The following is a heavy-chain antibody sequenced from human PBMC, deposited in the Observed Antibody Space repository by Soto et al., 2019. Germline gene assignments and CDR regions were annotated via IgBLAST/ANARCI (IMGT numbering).Heavy chain of an antibody. CDR3: AREYCTATSCYGVDY. CDR2: ISGYNGDT. Sequence: GASVKVSCTAPGDTFNTFGISWVRQAPGQGLEWMGWISGYNGDTKYAQKFQGRVMMTADTSTTTAYMELGSLNSDDTALYYCAREYCTATSCYGVDYWGQGTLVTVSS. J-gene: IGHJ4*02. CDR1: GDTFNTFG. D-gene: IGHD2-2*01. V-gene: IGHV1-18*01.